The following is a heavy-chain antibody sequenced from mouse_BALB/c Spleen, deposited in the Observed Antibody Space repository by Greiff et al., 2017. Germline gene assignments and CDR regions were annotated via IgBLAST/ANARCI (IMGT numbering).Heavy chain of an antibody. CDR3: ARVHYYGSSYFDY. J-gene: IGHJ2*01. Sequence: VKLQESGAELMKPGASVKISCKATGYTFSSYWIEWVKQRPGHGLEWIGEILPGSGSTNYNEKFKGKATFTADTSSNTAYMQLSSLTSEDSAVYYCARVHYYGSSYFDYWGQGTTLTVSS. V-gene: IGHV1-9*01. D-gene: IGHD1-1*01. CDR1: GYTFSSYW. CDR2: ILPGSGST.